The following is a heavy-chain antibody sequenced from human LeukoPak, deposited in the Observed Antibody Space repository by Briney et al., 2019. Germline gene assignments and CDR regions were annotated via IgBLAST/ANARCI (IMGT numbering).Heavy chain of an antibody. CDR3: ARDRFSADYGSPKGYYYGMDV. CDR2: IYYSGST. Sequence: PSETLSLTCTVSGGSISSGGYYWSWIRQHPGKGLEWIGYIYYSGSTYYNPSLKSRVTISVDTSKNQFSLKLSSVTAADTAVYYCARDRFSADYGSPKGYYYGMDVWGQGTTVTVSS. D-gene: IGHD3-10*01. J-gene: IGHJ6*02. CDR1: GGSISSGGYY. V-gene: IGHV4-31*03.